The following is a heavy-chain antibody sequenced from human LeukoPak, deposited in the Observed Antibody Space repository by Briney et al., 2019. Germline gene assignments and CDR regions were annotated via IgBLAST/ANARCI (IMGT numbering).Heavy chain of an antibody. Sequence: GASVKVSCKASGGTFSSYAISWVRQAPGQGLEWMGRIIPILGIANYAQKFQGRVTITADKSTSTAYMELSSLRSEDTAVYYCARDITVPSHYYYYYGMDVWGQGTTVTVSS. CDR2: IIPILGIA. CDR3: ARDITVPSHYYYYYGMDV. D-gene: IGHD2-2*01. V-gene: IGHV1-69*04. CDR1: GGTFSSYA. J-gene: IGHJ6*02.